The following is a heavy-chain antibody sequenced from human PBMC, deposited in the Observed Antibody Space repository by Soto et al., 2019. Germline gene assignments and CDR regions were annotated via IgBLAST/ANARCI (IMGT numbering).Heavy chain of an antibody. CDR1: GVSISSYY. V-gene: IGHV3-66*01. CDR3: AKDTFYYDRSGYYTFDY. J-gene: IGHJ4*02. D-gene: IGHD3-22*01. CDR2: IYSAGSA. Sequence: ETLSLTCTVSGVSISSYYWSWVRQAPGKGLEWVSVIYSAGSADFADSVKGRFTISRDNSKNTLYLQMNSLRAEDTAVYFCAKDTFYYDRSGYYTFDYWGQGTLVTVSS.